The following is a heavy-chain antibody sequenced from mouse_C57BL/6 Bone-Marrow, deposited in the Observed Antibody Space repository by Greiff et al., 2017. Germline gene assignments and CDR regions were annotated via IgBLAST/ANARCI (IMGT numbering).Heavy chain of an antibody. CDR3: TITTVVEEGWFAY. J-gene: IGHJ3*01. CDR2: IDPENGDT. D-gene: IGHD1-1*01. Sequence: EVQLQQSGAELVRPGASVKLSCTASGFNIKDDYMHWVKQRPEQGLEWIGWIDPENGDTEYASKFQGKATITADTSSNTAYLQLSSLTSEDTAVYYCTITTVVEEGWFAYWGQGTLVTVSA. V-gene: IGHV14-4*01. CDR1: GFNIKDDY.